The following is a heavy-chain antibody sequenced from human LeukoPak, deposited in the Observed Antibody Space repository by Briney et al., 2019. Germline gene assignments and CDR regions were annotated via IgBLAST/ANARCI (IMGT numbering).Heavy chain of an antibody. Sequence: GASVKVSCKASGYTSTNYGISWVRQAPGQGLEWMGWISTYNDNTKYAQNLQGRVTMTTDTSTSTAYMELRSLRSDDTAVYYCARDPPIAVAGTHFDYWGQGTLVTVSS. CDR1: GYTSTNYG. J-gene: IGHJ4*02. V-gene: IGHV1-18*01. CDR2: ISTYNDNT. CDR3: ARDPPIAVAGTHFDY. D-gene: IGHD6-19*01.